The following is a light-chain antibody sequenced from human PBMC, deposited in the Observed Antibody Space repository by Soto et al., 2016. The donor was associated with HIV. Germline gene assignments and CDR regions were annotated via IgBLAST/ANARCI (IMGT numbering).Light chain of an antibody. CDR2: DDR. J-gene: IGLJ3*02. CDR3: QVWNTGTQYWV. V-gene: IGLV3-21*04. CDR1: NIGSKS. Sequence: SYVVTQPPSVSVAPGKTARITCGADNIGSKSVHWYQQKPGQAPVLVIYDDRDRPSGIPEQFSGSNSGNTATLTITSVEAGDEADYYCQVWNTGTQYWVFGGGTKLTVL.